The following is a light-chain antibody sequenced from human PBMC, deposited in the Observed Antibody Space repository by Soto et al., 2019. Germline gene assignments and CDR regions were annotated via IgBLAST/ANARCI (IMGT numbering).Light chain of an antibody. CDR2: DAS. CDR3: QQRSNWT. CDR1: QSVSSY. Sequence: EIVLTQSPAPLSLSPGERATLSCRASQSVSSYLAWYQQKPGQAPRLLIYDASNRATGIPARFSGSGSGTDVTLTISSLEPEDFAVYYCQQRSNWTFGHGTKVAIK. J-gene: IGKJ1*01. V-gene: IGKV3-11*01.